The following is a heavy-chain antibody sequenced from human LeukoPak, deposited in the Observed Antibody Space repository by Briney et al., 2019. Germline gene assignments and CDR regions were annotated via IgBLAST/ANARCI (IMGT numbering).Heavy chain of an antibody. J-gene: IGHJ4*02. CDR2: ISYDVSNK. Sequence: VGTLRLSCAASRVALSSYTMHWVRQAPGKGLESVAVISYDVSNKYYADSVKDRFTISRDNSKNTLYLQMNSLRAEDTAVYYCAKDRRHWLESADYWGQGTLVTVSS. D-gene: IGHD6-19*01. CDR1: RVALSSYT. CDR3: AKDRRHWLESADY. V-gene: IGHV3-30*18.